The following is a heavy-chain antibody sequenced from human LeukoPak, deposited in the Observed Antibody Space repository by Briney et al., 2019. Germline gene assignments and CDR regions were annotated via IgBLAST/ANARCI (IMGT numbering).Heavy chain of an antibody. J-gene: IGHJ3*02. Sequence: GGSLRLSCAASGFTFSSYSMNWVRQAPGKGLEWVSSIGGSSNSIYYAGSVKGRFTIFRDNAKNSLYLQMSSLRAEDTAVYYCARESEEAFDIWGQGTMVTVSS. CDR2: IGGSSNSI. CDR3: ARESEEAFDI. V-gene: IGHV3-21*06. CDR1: GFTFSSYS.